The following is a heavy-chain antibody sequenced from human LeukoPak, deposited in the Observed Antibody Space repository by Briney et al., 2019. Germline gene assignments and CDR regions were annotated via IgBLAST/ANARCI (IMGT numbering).Heavy chain of an antibody. V-gene: IGHV3-15*01. CDR2: IKSKTDGGTT. J-gene: IGHJ4*02. Sequence: GGSLRLSCAASGFTFSNAWMSWFRQAPGKGLEWAGRIKSKTDGGTTDYPAPVKGRFTISRDDSKNTLYLQMNSLKTEDTAVYYCTTDEGSGSRIFDYWGQGTLVTVSS. CDR1: GFTFSNAW. CDR3: TTDEGSGSRIFDY. D-gene: IGHD1-26*01.